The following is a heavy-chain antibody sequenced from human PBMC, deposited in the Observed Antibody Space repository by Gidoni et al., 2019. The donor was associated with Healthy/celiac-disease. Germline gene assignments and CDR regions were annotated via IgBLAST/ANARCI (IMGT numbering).Heavy chain of an antibody. CDR2: IIPLFGTA. D-gene: IGHD2-2*01. Sequence: QVQLVQSGAEVKKPGSSVKVSCKASGGTFSSYALSWVRQAPGPGLEWMGGIIPLFGTANYAQKFQGRVTITADESTSTAYMELSSLRSEDTAVYYCARYCSSTSCYETRSYYYYGMDVWGQGTTVTVSS. V-gene: IGHV1-69*01. CDR1: GGTFSSYA. J-gene: IGHJ6*02. CDR3: ARYCSSTSCYETRSYYYYGMDV.